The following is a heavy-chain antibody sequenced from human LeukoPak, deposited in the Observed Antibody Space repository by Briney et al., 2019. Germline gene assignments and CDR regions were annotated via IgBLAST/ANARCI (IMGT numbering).Heavy chain of an antibody. Sequence: SVKVSCKSSGGTFSSYTISWVRQAPGQGLEWMGRIIPILGIANYAQKFQGRVTITADKSTSTAYMELSSLRSEDTAVYYCARAPGISQAADYWGQGTLVTVSS. CDR3: ARAPGISQAADY. D-gene: IGHD2-15*01. V-gene: IGHV1-69*02. J-gene: IGHJ4*02. CDR2: IIPILGIA. CDR1: GGTFSSYT.